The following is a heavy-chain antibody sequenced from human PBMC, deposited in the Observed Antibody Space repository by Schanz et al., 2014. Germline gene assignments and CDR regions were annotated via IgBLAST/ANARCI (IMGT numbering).Heavy chain of an antibody. D-gene: IGHD3-10*01. J-gene: IGHJ6*02. CDR3: ARAKRFGDMDV. CDR1: GYTLKNYG. CDR2: ISDYNGDT. V-gene: IGHV1-18*01. Sequence: QAQLMQSGPELKRPGASVKVSCTASGYTLKNYGISWVRQAPGLGLEWMGWISDYNGDTNYALKLQGRVTMTTDTSTSTAYMELRSLRSDDTAVYYCARAKRFGDMDVWGQGTTVTVSS.